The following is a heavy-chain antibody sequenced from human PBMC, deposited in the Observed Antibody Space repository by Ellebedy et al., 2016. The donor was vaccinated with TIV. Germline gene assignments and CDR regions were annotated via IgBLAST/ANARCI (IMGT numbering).Heavy chain of an antibody. V-gene: IGHV1-2*02. CDR2: INPNSGGT. Sequence: AASVKVSCMASGYTFTGYYMHWVRQAPGQGLEWMGWINPNSGGTNYAQKFQGRVTMTRDTSISTAYMELSRLRSDDTAVYYCARDWAIIAVAGTSGWFDPWGQGTLVTVSS. CDR1: GYTFTGYY. CDR3: ARDWAIIAVAGTSGWFDP. J-gene: IGHJ5*02. D-gene: IGHD6-19*01.